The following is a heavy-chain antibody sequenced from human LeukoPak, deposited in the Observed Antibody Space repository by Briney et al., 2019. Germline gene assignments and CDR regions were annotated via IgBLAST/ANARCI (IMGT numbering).Heavy chain of an antibody. V-gene: IGHV4-59*08. CDR1: GGSISSYY. CDR3: ARHALDYYGSGTRGYFDY. CDR2: IYYSRST. D-gene: IGHD3-10*01. Sequence: SETLSLTCTVSGGSISSYYWSWIRQPPGKGLEWIGYIYYSRSTNYNPSLKSRVTISVDTSKNQFSLKLSSVTAADTAVYYCARHALDYYGSGTRGYFDYWGQGTLVTVSS. J-gene: IGHJ4*02.